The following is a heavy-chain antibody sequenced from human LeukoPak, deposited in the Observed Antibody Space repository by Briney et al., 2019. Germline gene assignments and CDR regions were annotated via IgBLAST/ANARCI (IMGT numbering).Heavy chain of an antibody. Sequence: SETLSLTCTVSGGSISSYYWSWIRQPPGKGLEWIGYIYYSGSTNYNPSLKSRVTISVETSKNLFSLKLSSVTAEDTAVYYCATAGKKWDLLPYNWFDPWGQGTLVTVSS. D-gene: IGHD1-26*01. CDR3: ATAGKKWDLLPYNWFDP. CDR2: IYYSGST. CDR1: GGSISSYY. J-gene: IGHJ5*02. V-gene: IGHV4-59*01.